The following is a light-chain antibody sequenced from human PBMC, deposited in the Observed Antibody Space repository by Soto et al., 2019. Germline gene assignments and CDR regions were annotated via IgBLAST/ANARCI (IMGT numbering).Light chain of an antibody. CDR3: SSYADSSTVV. Sequence: QSALTQPPSASGSPGQSVTISCSGTSSDICGYNYVSWYQQHPGKAPTLMIYEVSQRPSGVPDRFSGSKSDNTASLTVSGLQAEDEADYYCSSYADSSTVVFGGGTKLTVL. CDR2: EVS. J-gene: IGLJ2*01. CDR1: SSDICGYNY. V-gene: IGLV2-8*01.